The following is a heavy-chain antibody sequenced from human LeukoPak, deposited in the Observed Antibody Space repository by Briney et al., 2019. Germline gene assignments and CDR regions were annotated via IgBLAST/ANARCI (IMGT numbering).Heavy chain of an antibody. V-gene: IGHV1-8*02. Sequence: GASVKVSCKASGYTFTGYYMHWVRQAPGQGLEWMGWMNPNSGNTGYAQKFKGRVTMTGNTSINTAYMELSSLRSEDTAVYYCARGLRDSSGREYFQHWGQGTLVTVSS. CDR3: ARGLRDSSGREYFQH. CDR2: MNPNSGNT. CDR1: GYTFTGYY. D-gene: IGHD3-22*01. J-gene: IGHJ1*01.